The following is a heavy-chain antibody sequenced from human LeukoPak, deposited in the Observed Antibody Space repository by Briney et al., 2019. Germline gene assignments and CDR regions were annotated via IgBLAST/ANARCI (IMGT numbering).Heavy chain of an antibody. D-gene: IGHD1-26*01. CDR2: ISYGGAT. CDR1: GGSISTFY. J-gene: IGHJ4*02. CDR3: ARHGGTIDYFDY. V-gene: IGHV4-59*08. Sequence: SETLSLTCTVSGGSISTFYWSWIRQPPGKQLEWIGYISYGGATSYNPSLKRRVPISVHSPKNYFSLRLTSLTAADTALYDCARHGGTIDYFDYWGPGSLVTVSS.